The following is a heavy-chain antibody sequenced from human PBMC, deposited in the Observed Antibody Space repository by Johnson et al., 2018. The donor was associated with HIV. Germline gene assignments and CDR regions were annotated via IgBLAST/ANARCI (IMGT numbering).Heavy chain of an antibody. J-gene: IGHJ3*02. CDR2: IKHDGSEK. V-gene: IGHV3-7*01. D-gene: IGHD2-2*01. Sequence: VQLVESGGGVVQPGRSLRLSCAVSGFTFSSYWMSWVRQAPGKGLEWVANIKHDGSEKYYVDSVKGRFTISRDNAKNSLYLQMNSLRAEDTAVYYCASDPVPAAIRAFDIWGQGTMVTVSS. CDR3: ASDPVPAAIRAFDI. CDR1: GFTFSSYW.